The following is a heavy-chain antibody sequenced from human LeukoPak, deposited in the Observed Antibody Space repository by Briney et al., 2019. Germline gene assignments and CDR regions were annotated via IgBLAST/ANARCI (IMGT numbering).Heavy chain of an antibody. J-gene: IGHJ3*02. V-gene: IGHV4-38-2*02. CDR1: GYSISSGYY. Sequence: SETLSLTCTVSGYSISSGYYWGWIRRPPGKGLEWIGNIYPTGSTYYNPSLKSRVTISVDTSKNQFSLKLSSVTAADTAVYYCASAKRADAFDIWGQGTMVTVSS. CDR3: ASAKRADAFDI. D-gene: IGHD4/OR15-4a*01. CDR2: IYPTGST.